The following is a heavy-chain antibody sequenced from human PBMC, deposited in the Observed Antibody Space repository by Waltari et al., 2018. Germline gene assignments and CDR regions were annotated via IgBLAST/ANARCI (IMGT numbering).Heavy chain of an antibody. CDR3: ASEAGGGGY. Sequence: QVQLVQSGAEVKKPGASVKVSCKASGYTFTGYYMHWVRQAPGQGLEWMGRINPKSGGTNYAQKIQGRVTMTRDTSNRTAYMELSRLGYADTAVYYCASEAGGGGYWGQGTLVTVSS. J-gene: IGHJ4*02. V-gene: IGHV1-2*06. CDR2: INPKSGGT. CDR1: GYTFTGYY. D-gene: IGHD3-16*01.